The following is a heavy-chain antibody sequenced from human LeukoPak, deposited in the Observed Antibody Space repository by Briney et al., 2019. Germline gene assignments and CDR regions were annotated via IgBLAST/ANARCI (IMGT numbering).Heavy chain of an antibody. CDR1: GGSISSSSYY. J-gene: IGHJ4*02. Sequence: SETLSLTCTVSGGSISSSSYYWGWIRQPPGKGLEWIGSIYYSGSTYYNPSLKSRVTISVDTSKNQFSLKLSSVTAADTAVYYCARHSAAAGTSWGQGTLVTVSS. V-gene: IGHV4-39*01. CDR3: ARHSAAAGTS. D-gene: IGHD6-13*01. CDR2: IYYSGST.